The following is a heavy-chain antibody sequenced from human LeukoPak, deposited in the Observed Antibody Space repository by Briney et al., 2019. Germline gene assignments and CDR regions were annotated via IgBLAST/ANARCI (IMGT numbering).Heavy chain of an antibody. D-gene: IGHD6-19*01. CDR1: GFTFGSYW. Sequence: GGSLRLSCAASGFTFGSYWMHWVRHAPGKGLVWVSRINTNGRTTEYAGSVKGRFTISRDNAKNTLYLQINSLRAEDTAVYYCARQGQWLDYWGQGTLVTVSS. V-gene: IGHV3-74*03. J-gene: IGHJ4*02. CDR3: ARQGQWLDY. CDR2: INTNGRTT.